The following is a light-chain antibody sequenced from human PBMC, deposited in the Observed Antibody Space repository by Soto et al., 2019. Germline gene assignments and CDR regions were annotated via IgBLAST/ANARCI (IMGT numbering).Light chain of an antibody. CDR3: SSYTSSSTLYG. CDR2: EVS. CDR1: SSDVGGYNY. Sequence: QSALTQPASVSGSPGQSITISCTGTSSDVGGYNYVSWYQQHPGKAPKLMIYEVSNRPSGVSNRFSGSKSGNTASLTISGLQAEDEADYYCSSYTSSSTLYGFGTGTKRTVL. V-gene: IGLV2-14*01. J-gene: IGLJ1*01.